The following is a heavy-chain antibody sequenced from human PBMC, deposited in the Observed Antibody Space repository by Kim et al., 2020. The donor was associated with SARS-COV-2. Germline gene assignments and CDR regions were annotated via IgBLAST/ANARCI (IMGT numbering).Heavy chain of an antibody. J-gene: IGHJ6*03. D-gene: IGHD5-12*01. CDR3: ASSRWLRLTNEYYYYYYMDV. CDR2: INHSGST. Sequence: SETLSLTCAVYGGSFSGYYWSWIRQPPGKGLEWIGEINHSGSTNYNPSLKSRVTISVDTSKNQFSLKLSSVTAADTAVYYCASSRWLRLTNEYYYYYYMDVWGKGTTVTVSS. CDR1: GGSFSGYY. V-gene: IGHV4-34*01.